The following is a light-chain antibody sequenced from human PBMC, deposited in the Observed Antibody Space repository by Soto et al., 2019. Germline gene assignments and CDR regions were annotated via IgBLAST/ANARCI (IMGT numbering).Light chain of an antibody. CDR2: DAS. CDR3: QQYNNWPPWT. J-gene: IGKJ1*01. Sequence: EFVLTQSPGTLSLSPVERATLSGRASQTVRNNYVAWYQQKPGQAPRLLIYDASSRATGIPDRFSGGGSGTDFTLTISRLEPEDFAVYYCQQYNNWPPWTFGQGTKVDI. CDR1: QTVRNNY. V-gene: IGKV3-20*01.